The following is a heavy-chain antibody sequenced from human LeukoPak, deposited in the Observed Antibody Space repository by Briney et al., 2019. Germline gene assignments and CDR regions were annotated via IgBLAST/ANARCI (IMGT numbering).Heavy chain of an antibody. J-gene: IGHJ4*02. CDR1: GYTFTIYG. D-gene: IGHD6-19*01. V-gene: IGHV1-18*01. CDR2: ISAYNGNT. CDR3: ARGITLAVAGPPDY. Sequence: GASVKVSCKASGYTFTIYGISWVRQAPGQGLEWMGWISAYNGNTNYAQKLQGRVTMTTDTSTSTAYMELRSLRSDDTAVYYCARGITLAVAGPPDYWGQGTLVTVSS.